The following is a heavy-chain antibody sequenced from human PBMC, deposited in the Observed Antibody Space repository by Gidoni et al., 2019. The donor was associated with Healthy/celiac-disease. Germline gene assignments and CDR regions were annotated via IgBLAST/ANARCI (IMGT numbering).Heavy chain of an antibody. J-gene: IGHJ4*02. CDR3: ATTAMVNPYYFDY. CDR1: GFTFSSYA. CDR2: ISGSGGST. D-gene: IGHD5-18*01. Sequence: EVQLLESGGGLVQPGGSLRLSCAAYGFTFSSYAMSWVRQAPGKGLEWVSAISGSGGSTYYADSVKGRFTISRDNSKNTLYLQMNSLRAEDTAVYYCATTAMVNPYYFDYWGQGTLVTVSS. V-gene: IGHV3-23*01.